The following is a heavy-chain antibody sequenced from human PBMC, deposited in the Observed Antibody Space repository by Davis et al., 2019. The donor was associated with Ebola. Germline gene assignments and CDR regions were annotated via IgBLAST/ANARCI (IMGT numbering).Heavy chain of an antibody. V-gene: IGHV1-3*01. Sequence: ASVKVSCKASEYIFTNYLIHWVRQAPGQSLEWMGWINVGNGNTKYSQKFQGRVTITRVTSASTAYMELSSLTSQDTSVYYCAREGGGYGYFDYWGQGTLVTVSS. CDR2: INVGNGNT. CDR1: EYIFTNYL. D-gene: IGHD3-22*01. CDR3: AREGGGYGYFDY. J-gene: IGHJ4*02.